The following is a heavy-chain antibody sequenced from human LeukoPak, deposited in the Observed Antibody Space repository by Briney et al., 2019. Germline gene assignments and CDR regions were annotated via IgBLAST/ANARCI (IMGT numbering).Heavy chain of an antibody. CDR2: IYYSGST. Sequence: SETLSLTCTVSGGSISSYYWSWIRQPPGKGLEWIGYIYYSGSTNYNPSLKSRVTISVDTSKNQFSLKLSSVTAADTAVYYCASSTGYCSGGSCYPYWYFDLWGRGTLVTVSS. CDR1: GGSISSYY. D-gene: IGHD2-15*01. V-gene: IGHV4-59*08. CDR3: ASSTGYCSGGSCYPYWYFDL. J-gene: IGHJ2*01.